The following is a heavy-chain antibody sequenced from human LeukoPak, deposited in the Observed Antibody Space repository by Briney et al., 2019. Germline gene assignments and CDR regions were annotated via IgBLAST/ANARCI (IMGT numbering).Heavy chain of an antibody. D-gene: IGHD3-16*02. CDR3: AKDYVWGSYRYIDY. CDR2: IWYDGSNK. Sequence: GGSLRLSCAASGFTFSSYDMHWVRQAPGKGLEWVAVIWYDGSNKYYADSVKDRFTISRDNSKNTLYLQMNSLRAEDTAVYYCAKDYVWGSYRYIDYWGQGTLVTVSS. V-gene: IGHV3-33*06. J-gene: IGHJ4*02. CDR1: GFTFSSYD.